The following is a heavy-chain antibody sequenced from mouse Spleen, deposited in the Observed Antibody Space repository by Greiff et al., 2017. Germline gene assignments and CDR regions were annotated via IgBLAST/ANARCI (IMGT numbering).Heavy chain of an antibody. CDR3: TIYFDD. Sequence: EVQLVESGGGLVQPGGSMKLSCVASGFTFSNYWMNWVRQSPEKGLEWVAQIRLKSDNYETHYAESVKGRFTISRDGSKSSVYLQKNNVRAEDTGIYYCTIYFDDWGQGTTLTVSS. J-gene: IGHJ2*01. CDR2: IRLKSDNYET. CDR1: GFTFSNYW. V-gene: IGHV6-3*01.